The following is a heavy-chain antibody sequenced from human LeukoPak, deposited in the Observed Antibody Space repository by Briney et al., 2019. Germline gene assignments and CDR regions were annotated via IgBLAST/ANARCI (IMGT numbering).Heavy chain of an antibody. D-gene: IGHD6-13*01. V-gene: IGHV4-30-2*01. CDR3: ARDTSSSWYRGWFDP. CDR2: IYHSGST. Sequence: SETLSLTCAVSGGSISSGGYSWRWIRQPPGKGLEWIGYIYHSGSTYYNPSLKSRVTISVDRSKNQFSLKLSSVTAADTAVYYCARDTSSSWYRGWFDPWGQGTLVTVSS. CDR1: GGSISSGGYS. J-gene: IGHJ5*02.